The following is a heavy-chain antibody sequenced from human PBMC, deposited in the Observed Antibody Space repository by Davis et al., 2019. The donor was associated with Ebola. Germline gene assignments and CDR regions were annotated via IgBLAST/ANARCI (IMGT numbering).Heavy chain of an antibody. CDR2: ISSSGNNT. CDR1: GITSRNYA. Sequence: GESLKISCAASGITSRNYAMSWVRQAPGKGLEWVSMISSSGNNTYYSDSVKGRFTISRDNFKNILYLKMNSLRVDDTAMYYCAKLGSSDYRRDLHHWGQGTRVTVSS. CDR3: AKLGSSDYRRDLHH. D-gene: IGHD3-22*01. J-gene: IGHJ1*01. V-gene: IGHV3-23*01.